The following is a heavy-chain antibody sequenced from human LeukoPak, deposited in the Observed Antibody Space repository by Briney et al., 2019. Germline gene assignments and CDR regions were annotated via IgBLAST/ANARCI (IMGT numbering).Heavy chain of an antibody. V-gene: IGHV4-61*02. CDR2: IYTSGST. Sequence: SETLSLTCTVSGGSISSGSYYWSWIRQPAGKGLEWIGRIYTSGSTNYNPSLKSRVTISVDTSKNQFSLKLSSVTAADTALYYCARETDWGFWSGFFVFDFWGLGTMVTVSS. CDR1: GGSISSGSYY. J-gene: IGHJ3*01. CDR3: ARETDWGFWSGFFVFDF. D-gene: IGHD3-3*01.